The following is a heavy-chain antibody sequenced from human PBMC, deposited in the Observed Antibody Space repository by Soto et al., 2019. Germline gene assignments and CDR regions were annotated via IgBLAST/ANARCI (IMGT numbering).Heavy chain of an antibody. D-gene: IGHD3-3*01. V-gene: IGHV2-26*01. Sequence: TLTLTCTVSGFSLPDADVGVSWIRQPPVMALEWLAHILSNDEAVFSSSLSSRLTISKATSKSPVVLTMSSMEPVDTATYDCARTRGHWSASSCYFYYYALDGWGQGTSVTVSS. J-gene: IGHJ6*02. CDR3: ARTRGHWSASSCYFYYYALDG. CDR1: GFSLPDADVG. CDR2: ILSNDEA.